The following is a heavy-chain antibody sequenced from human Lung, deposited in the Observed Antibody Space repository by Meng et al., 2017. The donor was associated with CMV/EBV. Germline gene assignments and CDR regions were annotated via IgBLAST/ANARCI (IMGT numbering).Heavy chain of an antibody. CDR1: GFTFSSYW. CDR3: ARDSKISAGGSGYYYYYGMDV. Sequence: GGSXRLXFPVSGFTFSSYWMSWVRQAPGKGLEWVANIKKDGSEKYYVDSVKGRFTISRDNAKYSLYLQMNSRRGEDTAVYACARDSKISAGGSGYYYYYGMDVWXQGTTVTVSS. J-gene: IGHJ6*02. D-gene: IGHD6-25*01. V-gene: IGHV3-7*01. CDR2: IKKDGSEK.